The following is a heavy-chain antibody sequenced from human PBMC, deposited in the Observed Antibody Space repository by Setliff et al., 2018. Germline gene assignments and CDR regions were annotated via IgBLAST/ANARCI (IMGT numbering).Heavy chain of an antibody. D-gene: IGHD3-3*01. CDR3: ARRATYYNFWSGYYDY. CDR2: IYYSGSN. J-gene: IGHJ4*02. Sequence: SETLSLTCTVSGGSISSSSYYWGWIRQPPGKGLEWIGSIYYSGSNYYNPSLKSRVTISVDTSKNKLSLKLSSLTAADTAVYYCARRATYYNFWSGYYDYWGQGTLVTVSS. CDR1: GGSISSSSYY. V-gene: IGHV4-39*07.